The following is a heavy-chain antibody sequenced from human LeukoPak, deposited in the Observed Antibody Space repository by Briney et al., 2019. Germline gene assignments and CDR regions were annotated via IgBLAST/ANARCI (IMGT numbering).Heavy chain of an antibody. V-gene: IGHV3-21*01. Sequence: GGSLRLSCAASGFTFSSYRMNWVRQAPGKGLEWVSSISSSSNYIYYADSMKGRFTISRDNAKNSLYLQMNRLRAEDTAVYFRARATGYDATFDYWGQGTLVTAPS. D-gene: IGHD6-13*01. J-gene: IGHJ4*02. CDR2: ISSSSNYI. CDR1: GFTFSSYR. CDR3: ARATGYDATFDY.